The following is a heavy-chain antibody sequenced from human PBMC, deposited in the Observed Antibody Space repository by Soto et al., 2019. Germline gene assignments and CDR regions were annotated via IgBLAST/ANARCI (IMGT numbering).Heavy chain of an antibody. J-gene: IGHJ6*02. V-gene: IGHV3-49*03. CDR1: GFTFGDYA. Sequence: PGGSLSLSCTASGFTFGDYAMSWFRQAPGKGLEWVGFIRSKAYGGTTEYAASVKGRFTISRDDSKSIAYLQMNSLKTEDTAVYYCTRDRPHYYDSSGYYYYGMDVWGQGTTVTVSS. CDR2: IRSKAYGGTT. D-gene: IGHD3-22*01. CDR3: TRDRPHYYDSSGYYYYGMDV.